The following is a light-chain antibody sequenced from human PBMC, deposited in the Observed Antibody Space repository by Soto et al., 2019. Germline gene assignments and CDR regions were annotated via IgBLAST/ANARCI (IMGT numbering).Light chain of an antibody. J-gene: IGLJ2*01. CDR1: SSDVGGYNY. Sequence: QSVLTQPASVSGSPGQSITISCTGNSSDVGGYNYVSWYQQHPGKAPKLMIYDVSNRPSGVSNRFSGSKSGNTASLTISGLQAEDEADYYCSSYTSSDTLVFGGGTKLTVL. CDR2: DVS. V-gene: IGLV2-14*01. CDR3: SSYTSSDTLV.